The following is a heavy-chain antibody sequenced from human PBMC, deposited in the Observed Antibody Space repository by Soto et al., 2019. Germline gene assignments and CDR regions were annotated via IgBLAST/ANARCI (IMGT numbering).Heavy chain of an antibody. CDR1: RFTFSNYA. D-gene: IGHD3-3*01. CDR3: AKDRTTFGVINQYFFDS. Sequence: EGSLRLSCAASRFTFSNYAMSWVRQAPGKGLEWVSAISSSGRQTYYADSVRGRFTILRDNSKNALYLQMSSLRAGDTAVYYCAKDRTTFGVINQYFFDSWGQGTLVTVSS. CDR2: ISSSGRQT. J-gene: IGHJ4*02. V-gene: IGHV3-23*01.